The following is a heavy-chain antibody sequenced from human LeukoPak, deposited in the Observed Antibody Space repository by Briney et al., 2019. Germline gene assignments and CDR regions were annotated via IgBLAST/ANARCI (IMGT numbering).Heavy chain of an antibody. V-gene: IGHV1-8*01. J-gene: IGHJ3*02. D-gene: IGHD2/OR15-2a*01. Sequence: ASVKVSCKASGYTFTSYDINWVRQATGQGLEWMGWMNPNSGNTGYAQKFQGRVTMTRDTSTSTVYMELSSLRSEDTAVYYCASPPGEYYNDASAFDIWGQGTMVTVSS. CDR3: ASPPGEYYNDASAFDI. CDR1: GYTFTSYD. CDR2: MNPNSGNT.